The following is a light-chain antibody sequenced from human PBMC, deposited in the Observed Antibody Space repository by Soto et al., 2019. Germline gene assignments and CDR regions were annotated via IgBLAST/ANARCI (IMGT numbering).Light chain of an antibody. J-gene: IGKJ1*01. CDR3: QQYGSSLLA. V-gene: IGKV3-20*01. CDR2: GAS. CDR1: QSVSSSY. Sequence: IVLTQSAGPLSLSPGERATLSCRASQSVSSSYLAWYQQKPGQAPRLLIYGASSRATGIPDRFSGSGSGTDCTLTISRLEPEDVAVYYCQQYGSSLLAFGQGTKVDI.